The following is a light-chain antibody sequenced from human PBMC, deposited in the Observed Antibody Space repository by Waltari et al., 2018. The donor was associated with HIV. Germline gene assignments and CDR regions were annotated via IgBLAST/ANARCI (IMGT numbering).Light chain of an antibody. Sequence: QSALTQPASVSGSPGQSITISCAGTTRDIGIFVSVSWYQQHPGRAPQLMIFGVYSRPSGVSSRFSGSKSGNTASLTISGLQAEDEANYYCCSYTAIHTLIFGGGTKLTVL. J-gene: IGLJ2*01. CDR3: CSYTAIHTLI. CDR1: TRDIGIFVS. V-gene: IGLV2-14*01. CDR2: GVY.